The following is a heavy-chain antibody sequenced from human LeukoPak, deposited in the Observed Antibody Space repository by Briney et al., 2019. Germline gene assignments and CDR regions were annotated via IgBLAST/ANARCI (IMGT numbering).Heavy chain of an antibody. Sequence: GASVKVSCKASGGTFSSYAISWVRQAPGQGLEWMGGIIPIFGTANYAQKFQGRVTITADESTSTAYMELSSLRSEDTAVYYCARTHYYDSSGYPNYFDYWGQGTLVTVSS. D-gene: IGHD3-22*01. V-gene: IGHV1-69*13. J-gene: IGHJ4*02. CDR2: IIPIFGTA. CDR3: ARTHYYDSSGYPNYFDY. CDR1: GGTFSSYA.